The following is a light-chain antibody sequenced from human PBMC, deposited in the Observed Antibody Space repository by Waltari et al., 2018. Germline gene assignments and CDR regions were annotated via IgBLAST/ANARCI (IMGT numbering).Light chain of an antibody. J-gene: IGLJ3*02. CDR1: NNDVGDYNL. V-gene: IGLV2-23*02. CDR3: CSYAHGGPSL. Sequence: QSALTQPASVSGSPGQSITISCTGTNNDVGDYNLVSWYQQHPGKVPKLVIYEVSERPSGVSYRFSGSKSGNTASLTISGLQSDDEADYYCCSYAHGGPSLFGGGTKVTVL. CDR2: EVS.